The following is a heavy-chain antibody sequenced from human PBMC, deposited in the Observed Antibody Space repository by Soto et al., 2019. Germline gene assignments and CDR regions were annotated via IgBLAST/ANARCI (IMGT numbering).Heavy chain of an antibody. CDR1: GFMFSAYT. V-gene: IGHV3-21*01. J-gene: IGHJ4*02. Sequence: PGGSLRLSCAASGFMFSAYTMSWVRQAPGKGLEWLSSITSNSDHIDYADSVRGRFTVSRDNARKSLYLQMDSLGAEDTGVYYCATPYYYNHWGPGTRVTVS. CDR3: ATPYYYNH. CDR2: ITSNSDHI.